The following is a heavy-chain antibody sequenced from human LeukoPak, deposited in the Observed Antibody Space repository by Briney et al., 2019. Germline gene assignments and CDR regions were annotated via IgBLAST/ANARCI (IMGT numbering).Heavy chain of an antibody. Sequence: PGGSLRLSCAVSGFTVSGNYMSWVRQAPGKGLEWVSLIYSGGSTNYEDSFTGRFTISRDNSKNTLYLQMNSLRAEDTAVYYCARRAGGYSHPYDYWGQGILVTVSS. CDR2: IYSGGST. CDR1: GFTVSGNY. CDR3: ARRAGGYSHPYDY. D-gene: IGHD4-23*01. V-gene: IGHV3-53*01. J-gene: IGHJ4*02.